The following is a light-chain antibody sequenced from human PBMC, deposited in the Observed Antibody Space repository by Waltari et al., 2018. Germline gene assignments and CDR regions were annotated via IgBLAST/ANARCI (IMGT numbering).Light chain of an antibody. Sequence: SSELTQDPAVSVALGQTVRITCQGDSLRRYYASWYQQRPGQAPRLVLYGQDNRPSGIPDRFSGSTSGDTACLTITGAQAEDEADYYCHSRDTISTRVFGGGTRLTV. CDR3: HSRDTISTRV. J-gene: IGLJ3*02. CDR2: GQD. CDR1: SLRRYY. V-gene: IGLV3-19*01.